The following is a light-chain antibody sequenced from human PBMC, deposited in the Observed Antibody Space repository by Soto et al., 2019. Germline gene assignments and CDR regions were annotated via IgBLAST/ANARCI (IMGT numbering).Light chain of an antibody. CDR3: SSYTSSSNPV. Sequence: QSALTQPASVSGSPGQSITISCTGTSSDVGGYNYVSWYQQHPGKAPKLMIYDVSNRPSGVSNRFSGSKSGNTASLTISGLQAEDEADYYCSSYTSSSNPVFGTGTKVTVL. CDR2: DVS. J-gene: IGLJ1*01. V-gene: IGLV2-14*01. CDR1: SSDVGGYNY.